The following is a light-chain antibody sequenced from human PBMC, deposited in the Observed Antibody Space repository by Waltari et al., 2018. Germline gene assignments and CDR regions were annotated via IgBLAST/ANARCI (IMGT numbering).Light chain of an antibody. J-gene: IGLJ3*02. CDR1: SSDIGGSNY. CDR3: TSPGRDNLV. Sequence: QSALTQPPSASGSPGQSVTISCTGTSSDIGGSNYVSWYQHHPGKAPKLLIYDVSQRPSGVPDRFSGSKSANTASLTVSGLQAEDEADYYRTSPGRDNLVFGGGTKLTVL. V-gene: IGLV2-8*01. CDR2: DVS.